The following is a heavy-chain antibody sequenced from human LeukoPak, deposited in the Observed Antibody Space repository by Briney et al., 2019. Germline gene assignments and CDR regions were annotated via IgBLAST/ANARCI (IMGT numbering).Heavy chain of an antibody. CDR1: GFTFDDYA. Sequence: GGSLRLSCAASGFTFDDYAMHWVRQAPGKGLEWVSGISWNSGSIGYADSAKGRFTISRDNAKNSLYLQMNSLRAEDTALYYCAKERMARGGSFTHWGQGTLVTVSS. CDR2: ISWNSGSI. V-gene: IGHV3-9*01. CDR3: AKERMARGGSFTH. D-gene: IGHD3-10*01. J-gene: IGHJ4*02.